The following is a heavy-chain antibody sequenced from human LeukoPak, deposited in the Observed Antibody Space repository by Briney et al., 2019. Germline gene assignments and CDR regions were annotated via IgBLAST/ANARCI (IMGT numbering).Heavy chain of an antibody. Sequence: GGSLRLSCAASGFTFGSYAMSWIRQAPGKGLEWVSYISSSGNTKYHADSVKGRFTISRDNAKNSLYLQMNSLRAEDTAVYYCARDIMILVPKYYFDLWGQGTLVTVSS. CDR1: GFTFGSYA. CDR3: ARDIMILVPKYYFDL. V-gene: IGHV3-11*04. J-gene: IGHJ4*02. D-gene: IGHD2-8*02. CDR2: ISSSGNTK.